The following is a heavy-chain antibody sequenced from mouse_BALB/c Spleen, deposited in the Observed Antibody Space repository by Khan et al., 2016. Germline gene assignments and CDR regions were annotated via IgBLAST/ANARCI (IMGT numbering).Heavy chain of an antibody. Sequence: QVQLQQSGAELAKPGASVKMSCKASGYTFTSYWMHWVKQRPGQGLEWIGYINPSTGYTEYNQKFKDKATLTADKSSSPAYMQLSSLTSEDSAVYYWARSRDGNDYWGQGTTLTVAS. CDR3: ARSRDGNDY. CDR1: GYTFTSYW. J-gene: IGHJ2*01. D-gene: IGHD2-1*01. CDR2: INPSTGYT. V-gene: IGHV1-7*01.